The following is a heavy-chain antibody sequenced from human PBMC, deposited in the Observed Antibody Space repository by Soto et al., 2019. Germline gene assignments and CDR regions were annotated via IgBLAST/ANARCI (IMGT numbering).Heavy chain of an antibody. Sequence: QVQLVQSGAEVKKPGSSVNVSCTASGGTFSSYTVNWVRQAPGQGLEWMGGLIPMFATAGYAQKFQGRLTITADESTNTAFMELSSLRFEDTAIYYCARDGHFDFWRDPGFDPWGQGTLVTVSS. CDR1: GGTFSSYT. V-gene: IGHV1-69*01. J-gene: IGHJ5*02. CDR2: LIPMFATA. D-gene: IGHD3-3*01. CDR3: ARDGHFDFWRDPGFDP.